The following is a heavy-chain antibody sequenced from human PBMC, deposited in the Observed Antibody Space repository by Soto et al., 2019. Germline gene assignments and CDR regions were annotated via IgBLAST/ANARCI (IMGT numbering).Heavy chain of an antibody. D-gene: IGHD3-10*01. J-gene: IGHJ5*02. Sequence: SDTLSLTCAVYGGSFSGYYWSWIRQPPGKGLEWIGEINHSGSTNYNPSLKSRVTISVDTSKNQFSLKLSSVTAADTAVYYCARDSYYYGSGSRRGWFDPWGQGTLVTVSS. V-gene: IGHV4-34*01. CDR1: GGSFSGYY. CDR3: ARDSYYYGSGSRRGWFDP. CDR2: INHSGST.